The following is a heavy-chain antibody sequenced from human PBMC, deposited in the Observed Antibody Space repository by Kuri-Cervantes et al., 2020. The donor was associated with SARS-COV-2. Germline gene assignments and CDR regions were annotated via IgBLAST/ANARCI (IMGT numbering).Heavy chain of an antibody. J-gene: IGHJ3*02. D-gene: IGHD3-22*01. CDR1: GYTFTGYY. Sequence: ASVKVSCKASGYTFTGYYMHWVRQAPGQGLECMGWINPNSGGTNYAKKFQGWVTMTRDTSISTVYMELSRLRSDDTAVYYCARSNPFRRLVVISHGGPFDIWGQGTMVTVSS. CDR3: ARSNPFRRLVVISHGGPFDI. CDR2: INPNSGGT. V-gene: IGHV1-2*04.